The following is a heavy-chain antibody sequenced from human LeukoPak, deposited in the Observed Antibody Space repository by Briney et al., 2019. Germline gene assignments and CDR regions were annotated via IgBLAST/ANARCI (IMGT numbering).Heavy chain of an antibody. CDR3: ARGFPPRRNYDSSGYYSYYFDY. J-gene: IGHJ4*02. Sequence: GASVKVSCKASGYTFNSYGITWVRQAPGQGREWRGWISAYNVHTKYPQKLQGRVTMTTDTSTSTAYMELRSLRSDDTAVYYCARGFPPRRNYDSSGYYSYYFDYWGQGTLVTVSS. D-gene: IGHD3-22*01. V-gene: IGHV1-18*01. CDR2: ISAYNVHT. CDR1: GYTFNSYG.